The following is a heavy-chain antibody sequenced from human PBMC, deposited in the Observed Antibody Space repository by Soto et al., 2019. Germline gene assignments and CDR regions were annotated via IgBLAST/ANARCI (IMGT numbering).Heavy chain of an antibody. CDR1: GGSFSGYY. V-gene: IGHV4-34*01. D-gene: IGHD5-18*01. Sequence: PSETLSLTCAVYGGSFSGYYWSWIRQPPGKGLEWIGEINHSGSTNYNPSLKSRVTISVDTSKNQFSLKLSSVTAADTAVYYCARELRGYSSPDAFDIWGQGTMVTVSS. CDR3: ARELRGYSSPDAFDI. J-gene: IGHJ3*02. CDR2: INHSGST.